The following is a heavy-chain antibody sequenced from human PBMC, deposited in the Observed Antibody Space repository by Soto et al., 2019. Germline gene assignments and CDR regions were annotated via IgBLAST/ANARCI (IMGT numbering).Heavy chain of an antibody. CDR3: AKDKLYSNYEHYFDY. CDR2: ISWHSGNI. Sequence: EVQLVEPGGGLVQPGRSLRLSCVASGFTFENYAMHWVRQAPGKGLEWVSGISWHSGNIGYADSVRGRFTISRDNAKNSLYLQMNSLRPEDTGLYYCAKDKLYSNYEHYFDYWGQGTLVTVSS. V-gene: IGHV3-9*01. D-gene: IGHD4-4*01. CDR1: GFTFENYA. J-gene: IGHJ4*02.